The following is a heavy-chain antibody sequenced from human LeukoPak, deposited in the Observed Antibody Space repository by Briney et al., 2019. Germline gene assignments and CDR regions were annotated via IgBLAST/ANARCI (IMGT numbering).Heavy chain of an antibody. CDR3: ATTYGAVAGLYYFDY. J-gene: IGHJ4*02. CDR1: GYTLTELS. Sequence: ASVKLSCKASGYTLTELSMHWVRQAPGRGLEWMGGIDPEDGDTNYAHTFKGRFTMTEDTSTDTTYMELSSLRSEDTAVYYCATTYGAVAGLYYFDYWGQGTLVTVSS. CDR2: IDPEDGDT. V-gene: IGHV1-24*01. D-gene: IGHD6-19*01.